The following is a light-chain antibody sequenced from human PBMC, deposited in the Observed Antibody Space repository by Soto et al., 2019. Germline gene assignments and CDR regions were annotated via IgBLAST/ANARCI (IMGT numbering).Light chain of an antibody. V-gene: IGKV1-5*03. CDR3: QQYDSFSVT. CDR1: QTISSW. Sequence: DIQIAQSPTTLSGSVGDSVTITCRASQTISSWLAWYQQKPGKAPKLLVYKASTLKSGVPSRFSGSGSGTEFTLTISSLQPDDFATYYCQQYDSFSVTFGQGTRLEIK. CDR2: KAS. J-gene: IGKJ5*01.